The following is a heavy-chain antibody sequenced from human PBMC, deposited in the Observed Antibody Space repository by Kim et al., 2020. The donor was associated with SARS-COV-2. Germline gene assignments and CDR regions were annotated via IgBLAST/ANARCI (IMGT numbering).Heavy chain of an antibody. CDR3: ARAFSGGTYYYYYGMDV. CDR1: GFTFSSYD. CDR2: IGTAGDT. D-gene: IGHD2-15*01. Sequence: GGSLRLSCEASGFTFSSYDMHWVRQATGKGLEWVSAIGTAGDTYYPGSVKGRFTISRENAKNSLYLQMNSLRAGDTAVYYCARAFSGGTYYYYYGMDVWGEGTTVTVSS. V-gene: IGHV3-13*04. J-gene: IGHJ6*04.